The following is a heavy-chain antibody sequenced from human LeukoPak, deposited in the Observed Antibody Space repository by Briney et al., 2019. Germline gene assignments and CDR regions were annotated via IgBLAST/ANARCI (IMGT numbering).Heavy chain of an antibody. D-gene: IGHD6-19*01. V-gene: IGHV3-20*04. CDR2: ISWNSGSI. CDR1: GFTFSSYG. J-gene: IGHJ3*02. Sequence: GGSLRLSCGASGFTFSSYGMSWVRQAPGKGLEWVSGISWNSGSIGYADSVKGRFTISRDNAKNSLYLQMNSLRAEDTAVYYCARDIIAVAGTGWAFDIWGQGTMVTVSS. CDR3: ARDIIAVAGTGWAFDI.